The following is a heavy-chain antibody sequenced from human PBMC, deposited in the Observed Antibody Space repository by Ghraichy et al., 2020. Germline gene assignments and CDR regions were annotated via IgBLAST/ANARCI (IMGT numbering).Heavy chain of an antibody. Sequence: YNYYSGSTNYHHSLKSRVTISVDTSKNQFSLKLSSVTAADTAVYYWARGYTFGGVIAYYFDYWG. D-gene: IGHD3-16*02. J-gene: IGHJ4*01. CDR3: ARGYTFGGVIAYYFDY. V-gene: IGHV4-59*09. CDR2: NYYSGST.